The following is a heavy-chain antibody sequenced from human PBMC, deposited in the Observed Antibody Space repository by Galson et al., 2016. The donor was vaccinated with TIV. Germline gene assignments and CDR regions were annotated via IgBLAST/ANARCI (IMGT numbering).Heavy chain of an antibody. Sequence: SLRLSCAGSGFPFSTYAMHWVRQAPGKGLKWVSSLSGTGDRAIYADPVKGRFSISRDNSRNTLYLQLTGLRGEDTATYFCAKEGGGYYYHTRTTFALDSWGQGTLVTVSS. CDR2: LSGTGDRA. J-gene: IGHJ4*02. CDR1: GFPFSTYA. D-gene: IGHD3-22*01. CDR3: AKEGGGYYYHTRTTFALDS. V-gene: IGHV3-23*01.